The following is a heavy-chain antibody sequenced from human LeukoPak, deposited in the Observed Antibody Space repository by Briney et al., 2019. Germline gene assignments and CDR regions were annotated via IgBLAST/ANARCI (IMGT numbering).Heavy chain of an antibody. D-gene: IGHD5-24*01. Sequence: ASVKVSCKASGGTFSSYAISWVRQAPGQGLEWIGGIIPIFGTANYAQKFQGRVTITADKSTSTAYMELSSLRSEDTAVYYCARDEMATMFSFRNFDAFDIWGQGTMVTVSS. CDR2: IIPIFGTA. V-gene: IGHV1-69*06. J-gene: IGHJ3*02. CDR3: ARDEMATMFSFRNFDAFDI. CDR1: GGTFSSYA.